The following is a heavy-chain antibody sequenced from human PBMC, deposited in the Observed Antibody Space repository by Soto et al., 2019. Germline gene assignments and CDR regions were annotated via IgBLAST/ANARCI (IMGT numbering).Heavy chain of an antibody. Sequence: SETMSLTCTVSGGNIISYYLSWIRQPPGKGLEWIGYIYYGGTTNYNPSLRSRVTISLETPKNQFSLKLSSVTAADTAVYYCARHPGYYDILTGYTTYYFDYWGQGILVTVSS. D-gene: IGHD3-9*01. CDR2: IYYGGTT. V-gene: IGHV4-59*08. CDR1: GGNIISYY. CDR3: ARHPGYYDILTGYTTYYFDY. J-gene: IGHJ4*02.